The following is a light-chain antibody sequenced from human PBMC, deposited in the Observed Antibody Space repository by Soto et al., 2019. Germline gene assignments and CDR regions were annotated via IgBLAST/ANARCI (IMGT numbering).Light chain of an antibody. CDR1: QGISSY. J-gene: IGKJ5*01. CDR2: TAS. CDR3: QQLTSYPST. Sequence: DIQLTQSPSFLSASVGDRVTITCRAIQGISSYLAWYQQKPGKAPKLLIYTASTLQSGVPSRFSGSGSGTEFTLTISSLQPEDFATYYCQQLTSYPSTFGQGTRLEIK. V-gene: IGKV1-9*01.